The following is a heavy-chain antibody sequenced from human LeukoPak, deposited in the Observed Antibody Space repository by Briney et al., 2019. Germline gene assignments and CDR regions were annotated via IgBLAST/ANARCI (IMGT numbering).Heavy chain of an antibody. CDR3: ARASSWKFHWFDP. CDR1: GGSISSGDYY. D-gene: IGHD6-13*01. CDR2: IYYSGST. J-gene: IGHJ5*02. Sequence: PSETLSLTCTVSGGSISSGDYYWSWIRQPPGKGLEWIGYIYYSGSTNYNPSLKSRVTISVDTSKNQFSLKLSSVTAADTAVYYCARASSWKFHWFDPWGQGTLVTVSS. V-gene: IGHV4-61*08.